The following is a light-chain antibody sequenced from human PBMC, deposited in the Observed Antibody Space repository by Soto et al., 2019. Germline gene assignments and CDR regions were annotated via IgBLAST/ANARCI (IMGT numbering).Light chain of an antibody. Sequence: DIQMTQSPSCLSASVGDRDTITCRASQGISNYLDWYQQKQGKVPKLLIYAASTLQSGVPSRFSGSGSGTDFTLTISSLQPEDVATYYCQKYNSAPPTFGQGTKVEIK. CDR3: QKYNSAPPT. J-gene: IGKJ1*01. CDR1: QGISNY. CDR2: AAS. V-gene: IGKV1-27*01.